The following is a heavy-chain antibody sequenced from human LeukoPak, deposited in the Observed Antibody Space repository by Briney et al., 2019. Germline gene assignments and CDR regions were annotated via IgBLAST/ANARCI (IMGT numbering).Heavy chain of an antibody. V-gene: IGHV3-23*01. CDR3: AKDHEPDFWSGYYGY. J-gene: IGHJ4*02. CDR2: ISGSGGST. Sequence: PGGSLRLSCAASGFTFSSYAMSWVRQAPGKGLEWVSAISGSGGSTYYADSVKGRFTISRDNSKNTLYLQMNSLRAEDTAVYYCAKDHEPDFWSGYYGYWGQGTLVTVSS. D-gene: IGHD3-3*01. CDR1: GFTFSSYA.